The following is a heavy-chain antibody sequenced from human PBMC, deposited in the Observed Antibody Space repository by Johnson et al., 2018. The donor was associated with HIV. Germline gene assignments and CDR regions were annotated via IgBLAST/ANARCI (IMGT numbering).Heavy chain of an antibody. CDR3: ARFDSFDAFDI. V-gene: IGHV3-53*01. Sequence: VQLVESGGGLIQHGGSLRLSCAASGFTVSRNYMNWVRQAPGEGLEWVSIIYSDGVTYYADSVKGRFTISRDNSKNTLYLQMNSLRAEDTAVYYCARFDSFDAFDIWGQGTMVIVS. D-gene: IGHD3-9*01. CDR1: GFTVSRNY. J-gene: IGHJ3*02. CDR2: IYSDGVT.